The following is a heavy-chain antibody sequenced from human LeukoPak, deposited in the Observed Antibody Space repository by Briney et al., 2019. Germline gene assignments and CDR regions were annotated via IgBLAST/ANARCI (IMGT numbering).Heavy chain of an antibody. J-gene: IGHJ4*02. D-gene: IGHD3-10*01. V-gene: IGHV5-51*01. CDR3: ANLVWFGESQGGYFDD. CDR2: IYPGDSDT. CDR1: GYSFTNYW. Sequence: GESLKISCKGSGYSFTNYWIGWVRQMPGKGLEWMGIIYPGDSDTRYSPSFQGQVTISADKSISTAYLQWSSLKASDTAMYFCANLVWFGESQGGYFDDWGQGTLVTVSS.